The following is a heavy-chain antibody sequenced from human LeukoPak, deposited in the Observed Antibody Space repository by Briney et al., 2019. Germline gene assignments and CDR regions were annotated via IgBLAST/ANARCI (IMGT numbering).Heavy chain of an antibody. CDR2: IYASGST. J-gene: IGHJ5*02. D-gene: IGHD2-21*02. Sequence: SETLSLTCTVSGGSISSYYWIWLRQPAGKGLEWLGRIYASGSTNYNPSLKSRVTISVDTSKNQLSLTLTSVTAADTAVYYCARVTDPRYNYFDHWGQGTLVTVSS. CDR3: ARVTDPRYNYFDH. V-gene: IGHV4-4*07. CDR1: GGSISSYY.